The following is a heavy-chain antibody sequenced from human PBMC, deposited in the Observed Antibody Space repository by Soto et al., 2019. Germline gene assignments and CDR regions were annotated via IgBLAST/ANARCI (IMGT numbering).Heavy chain of an antibody. D-gene: IGHD1-26*01. CDR3: AGELPSRWGWFDP. V-gene: IGHV1-69*12. CDR1: GGTFSSYA. CDR2: IIPIFGTA. J-gene: IGHJ5*02. Sequence: QVQLVQSGAEVKKPGSSVKVSCKASGGTFSSYAISWVRQAPGQGLEWMGGIIPIFGTANYAQKFQGRVTITADESTSTDHMELSSLRSEDTAVYYCAGELPSRWGWFDPWGQGTLVTVSS.